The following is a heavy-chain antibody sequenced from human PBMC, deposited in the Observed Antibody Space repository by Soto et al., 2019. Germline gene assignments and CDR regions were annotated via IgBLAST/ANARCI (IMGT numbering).Heavy chain of an antibody. CDR1: GFTFSGSA. CDR3: TRLTTVPDSSSSPDYYYYYGMDV. J-gene: IGHJ6*02. V-gene: IGHV3-73*01. CDR2: IRSKANSYAT. Sequence: GSLRLSCAASGFTFSGSAMHWVRQASGKGLEWVGRIRSKANSYATAYAASVKGRFTISRDDSKNTAYLQMNSLKTEDTAVYYCTRLTTVPDSSSSPDYYYYYGMDVWGQGTTVTVSS. D-gene: IGHD6-6*01.